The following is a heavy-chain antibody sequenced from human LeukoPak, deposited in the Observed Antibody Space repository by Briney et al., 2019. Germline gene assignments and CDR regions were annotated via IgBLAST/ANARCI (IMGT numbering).Heavy chain of an antibody. Sequence: GGSLRLSCAASGFIFSIYSMNWVRQAPGKGLEWVSSISSSSIYIYYADSVKGRFTISRDNAKNSLYLQMNSLRAEDTAVYYCAREVSGITMVRGPYFDYWGQGTLVTVSS. CDR1: GFIFSIYS. CDR2: ISSSSIYI. V-gene: IGHV3-21*01. CDR3: AREVSGITMVRGPYFDY. J-gene: IGHJ4*02. D-gene: IGHD3-10*01.